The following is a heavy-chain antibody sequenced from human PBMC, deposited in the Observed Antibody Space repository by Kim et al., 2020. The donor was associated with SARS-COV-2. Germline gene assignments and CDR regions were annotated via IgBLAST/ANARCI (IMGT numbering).Heavy chain of an antibody. Sequence: SVKVSCKASGFTFTSSAVQWVRQARGQRLEWIGWIVVGSGNTNYAQKFQERVTITRDMSTSTAYMELSSLRSEDTAVYYCAALEMATISGWAFDIWGQGTMVTVSS. V-gene: IGHV1-58*01. J-gene: IGHJ3*02. CDR3: AALEMATISGWAFDI. CDR1: GFTFTSSA. D-gene: IGHD3-22*01. CDR2: IVVGSGNT.